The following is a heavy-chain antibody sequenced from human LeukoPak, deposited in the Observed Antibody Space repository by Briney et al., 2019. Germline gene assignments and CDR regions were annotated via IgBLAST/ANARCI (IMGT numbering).Heavy chain of an antibody. CDR1: GFTFSSDW. CDR3: ARDEYGDYPFDP. V-gene: IGHV3-7*01. Sequence: GGSLRLSCAASGFTFSSDWMSWVRQAPGKGLEWVANIKQDGSEKYYVDSVKGRFTISRDNAKNSLYLQMTSLRAEDTAVYYCARDEYGDYPFDPWGEGTLVTVSS. J-gene: IGHJ5*02. CDR2: IKQDGSEK. D-gene: IGHD4-17*01.